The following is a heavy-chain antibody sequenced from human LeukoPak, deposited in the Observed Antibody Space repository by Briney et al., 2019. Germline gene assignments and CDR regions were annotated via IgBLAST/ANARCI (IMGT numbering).Heavy chain of an antibody. D-gene: IGHD2-15*01. V-gene: IGHV1-24*01. CDR2: FDPEDGET. CDR3: ATDGAAATYAFDI. J-gene: IGHJ3*02. Sequence: GASVKVSCKVSGYTLTELSMHWVRQAPGKGLEWMGGFDPEDGETIYAQKFQGRVTMTEDTATDTAYMELSSLRSEDTAVYYCATDGAAATYAFDIWGQGTMVTVSS. CDR1: GYTLTELS.